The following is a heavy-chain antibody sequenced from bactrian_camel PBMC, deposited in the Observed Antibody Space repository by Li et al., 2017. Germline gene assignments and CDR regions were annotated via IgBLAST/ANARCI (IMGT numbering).Heavy chain of an antibody. CDR3: AADSDCGSYYWTY. CDR1: GDTYSRYC. J-gene: IGHJ4*01. CDR2: IYPGGGST. Sequence: HVQLVESGGGSVQAGGSLTLSSVASGDTYSRYCMGWFRQVHGDKRVGVAAIYPGGGSTIYHDSVRGRFTISQDNAKNTLYLQMDSLKPEDTAMYYCAADSDCGSYYWTYWGQGTQVTVS. V-gene: IGHV3S1*01. D-gene: IGHD2*01.